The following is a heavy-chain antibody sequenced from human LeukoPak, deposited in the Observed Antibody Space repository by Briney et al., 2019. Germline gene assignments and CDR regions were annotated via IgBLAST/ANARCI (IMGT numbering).Heavy chain of an antibody. V-gene: IGHV3-30*02. CDR3: AKDLYCSGCRCYSSYMDV. J-gene: IGHJ6*03. Sequence: PWGSLTLSCAASGFSFSSYGLHWVRQAPGKGLEWVAFIRHDGSNKYYADSAKGRFTISRDNSKNTLYLQMNRLRNEDTAVYYCAKDLYCSGCRCYSSYMDVLGKGNTVTVSS. CDR1: GFSFSSYG. CDR2: IRHDGSNK. D-gene: IGHD2-15*01.